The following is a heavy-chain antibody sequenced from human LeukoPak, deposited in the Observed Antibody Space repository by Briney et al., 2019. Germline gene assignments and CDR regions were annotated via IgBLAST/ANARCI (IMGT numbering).Heavy chain of an antibody. CDR1: GGXISSSNYY. D-gene: IGHD3-10*01. CDR3: AGVRGIISRNWFDP. CDR2: IYYGGST. J-gene: IGHJ5*02. V-gene: IGHV4-39*01. Sequence: PSETLSLTCTVSGGXISSSNYYWGWIRQPSGKGLEWIGTIYYGGSTYYNPSLKSRVTISVDTSKNQFSLKLSSVTAADTAVYFCAGVRGIISRNWFDPWGHGTLVTVSS.